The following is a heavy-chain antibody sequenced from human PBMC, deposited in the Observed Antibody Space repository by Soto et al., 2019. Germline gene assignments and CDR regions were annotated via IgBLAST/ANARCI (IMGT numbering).Heavy chain of an antibody. J-gene: IGHJ6*02. CDR2: LNSGGTTA. CDR1: GFTFSSYW. CDR3: GRGVPGYYAVDV. Sequence: EVQLVESGGDLVQPGGSLRLSCAASGFTFSSYWMHWVRQAPGKGLMWISRLNSGGTTANYAVSVSGRFTISRDNAKNTLYLQLNSLSDEDTAVYYCGRGVPGYYAVDVWGQGTTVTVSS. V-gene: IGHV3-74*01.